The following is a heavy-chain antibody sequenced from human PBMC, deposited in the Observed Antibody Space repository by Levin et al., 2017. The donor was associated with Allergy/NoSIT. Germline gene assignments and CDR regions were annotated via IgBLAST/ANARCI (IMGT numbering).Heavy chain of an antibody. V-gene: IGHV3-33*01. Sequence: GESLKISCAASGFTFSSYGMHWVRQAPGKGLEWMAVIWYDGSNKYYADSVKGRFTISRDNSKNTLYLQMNSLRAEDTAVYYCAREGGSSGWYWAYYFDYWGQGTLVTVSS. CDR3: AREGGSSGWYWAYYFDY. J-gene: IGHJ4*02. CDR1: GFTFSSYG. CDR2: IWYDGSNK. D-gene: IGHD6-19*01.